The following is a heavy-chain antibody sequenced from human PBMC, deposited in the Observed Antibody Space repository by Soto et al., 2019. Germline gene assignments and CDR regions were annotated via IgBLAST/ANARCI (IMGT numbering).Heavy chain of an antibody. CDR1: GVSISSYY. J-gene: IGHJ4*02. Sequence: QSQTLSLTCTVSGVSISSYYWSWIRQPPGKGLAWIGNIYYSGSTNYNPSLKSRVTISVDTSKNQFSLELSSVTAADTAVYYCARRGPGYYFDYWGQGTLVTVSS. D-gene: IGHD7-27*01. CDR3: ARRGPGYYFDY. V-gene: IGHV4-59*08. CDR2: IYYSGST.